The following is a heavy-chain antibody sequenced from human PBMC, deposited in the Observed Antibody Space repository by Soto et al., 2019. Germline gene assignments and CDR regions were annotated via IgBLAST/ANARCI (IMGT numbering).Heavy chain of an antibody. CDR1: GYSFTSYW. CDR3: ARQPFYCSSTSCYNYYYYGMDV. CDR2: IYPGDSDT. V-gene: IGHV5-51*01. J-gene: IGHJ6*02. D-gene: IGHD2-2*02. Sequence: GESLKISCKGSGYSFTSYWIGWVRQMPGKGLEWMGIIYPGDSDTRYSPSFQGQVTISADKSISTAYLQWSSLKASDTAMYYCARQPFYCSSTSCYNYYYYGMDVWGQGTTVPVSS.